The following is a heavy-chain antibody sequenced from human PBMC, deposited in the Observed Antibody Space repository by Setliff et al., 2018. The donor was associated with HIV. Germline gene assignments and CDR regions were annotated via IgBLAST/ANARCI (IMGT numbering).Heavy chain of an antibody. V-gene: IGHV1-69*10. CDR1: GYTFTSHF. CDR3: AKGWLPTDDSFFHMDV. J-gene: IGHJ6*03. D-gene: IGHD5-12*01. Sequence: SVKVSCKASGYTFTSHFMHWVRQAPGQGLEWMGGIIPMLGTANYARDFQGKVTITADKSTSTAYMELTSLKFEDTAVYYCAKGWLPTDDSFFHMDVWGKGTTVTVSS. CDR2: IIPMLGTA.